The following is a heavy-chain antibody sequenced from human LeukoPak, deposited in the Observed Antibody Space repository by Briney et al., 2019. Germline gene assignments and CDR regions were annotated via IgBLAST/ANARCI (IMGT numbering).Heavy chain of an antibody. CDR2: IYYSGST. J-gene: IGHJ6*03. V-gene: IGHV4-59*11. CDR1: GGSIGSHY. CDR3: ARDITIFGVAPNFMGV. D-gene: IGHD3-3*01. Sequence: SETLSLTCTVSGGSIGSHYWSWIRQPPGKGLEWIGYIYYSGSTNYNPSLKSRVTISVDTSKNQFSLKLSSVTAADTAVYYCARDITIFGVAPNFMGVWGKGTTVTVSS.